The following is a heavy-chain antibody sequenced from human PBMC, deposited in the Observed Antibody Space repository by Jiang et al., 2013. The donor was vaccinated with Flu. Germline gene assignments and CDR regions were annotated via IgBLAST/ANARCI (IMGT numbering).Heavy chain of an antibody. J-gene: IGHJ5*02. D-gene: IGHD5-18*01. V-gene: IGHV5-51*01. CDR1: GYSFTSYW. CDR2: IYPVDSKT. CDR3: ARGNTGNWFDP. Sequence: QLVESGAEVKKPGESLRISCKGSGYSFTSYWISWVRQMPGKGLEWMGIIYPVDSKTKYSPSFQGQVTFSVDNSINTAYLHWSSLKASDTAMYFCARGNTGNWFDPWGQGTLVTVSS.